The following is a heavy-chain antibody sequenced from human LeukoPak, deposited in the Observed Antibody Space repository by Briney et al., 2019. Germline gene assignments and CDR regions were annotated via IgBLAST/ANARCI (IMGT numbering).Heavy chain of an antibody. Sequence: SETLSLTCTVSGGSISSYYWSWIRQPPGKGLEWIGYIYYSGSTNYNPSLKCRVTISVDTSKNQFSLKLSSVTAADTAVYYCARDGGEGRDFQHWGQGTLVTVSS. CDR1: GGSISSYY. CDR2: IYYSGST. J-gene: IGHJ1*01. V-gene: IGHV4-59*01. CDR3: ARDGGEGRDFQH. D-gene: IGHD2-21*01.